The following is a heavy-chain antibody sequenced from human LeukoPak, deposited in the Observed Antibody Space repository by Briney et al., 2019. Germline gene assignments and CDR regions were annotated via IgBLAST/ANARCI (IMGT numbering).Heavy chain of an antibody. CDR3: ARHRSGSYYSAFDI. J-gene: IGHJ3*02. CDR2: IYYSGST. CDR1: GDSISSSSYY. D-gene: IGHD1-26*01. Sequence: SETLSLTCTVSGDSISSSSYYWGWIRQPPGKWLEWIGSIYYSGSTYDNPSLKSRVTISVDTSKNQFFLRLTSVTAADTAVYYCARHRSGSYYSAFDIWGQGTMVTVSS. V-gene: IGHV4-39*01.